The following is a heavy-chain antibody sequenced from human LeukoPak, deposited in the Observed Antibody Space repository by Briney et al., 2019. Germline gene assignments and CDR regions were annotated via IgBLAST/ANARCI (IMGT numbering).Heavy chain of an antibody. CDR2: INHSGST. J-gene: IGHJ4*02. Sequence: SETLSLTCAVYGGSFSGYYWSWIRQPPGKGLEWIGEINHSGSTNYNPSLKSRVTMSVDTSKSQFSLKLSSVTAADTAVYYCARGGQVAAAGPFDYWGQGTLVTVSS. V-gene: IGHV4-34*01. CDR3: ARGGQVAAAGPFDY. D-gene: IGHD6-13*01. CDR1: GGSFSGYY.